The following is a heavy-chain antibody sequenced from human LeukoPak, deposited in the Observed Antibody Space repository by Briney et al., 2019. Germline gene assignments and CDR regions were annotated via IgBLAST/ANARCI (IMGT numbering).Heavy chain of an antibody. D-gene: IGHD3-9*01. CDR1: GLTFRTYA. CDR3: AKDHVDWGSSFDF. V-gene: IGHV3-23*01. Sequence: GGSLRLSCSASGLTFRTYAMSSVPQAPAKGVEGVAAISGGSENTHYADSVKGRFTISRDNYKNTLCVQMNTLRADDTAIYYCAKDHVDWGSSFDFWGQGTQVTVSS. CDR2: ISGGSENT. J-gene: IGHJ4*02.